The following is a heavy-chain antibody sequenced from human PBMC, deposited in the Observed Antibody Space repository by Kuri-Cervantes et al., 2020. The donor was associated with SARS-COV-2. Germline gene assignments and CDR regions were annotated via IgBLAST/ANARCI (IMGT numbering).Heavy chain of an antibody. D-gene: IGHD6-13*01. CDR3: AKMWGSGAIAAASYDY. Sequence: GESLKISCAASGFTFSHYGMHWVRQAPGKGLEWVAVISYDAYNKYHADSVKGRFTISRDSSKSTLYLQMNSLRTDDTAVYYCAKMWGSGAIAAASYDYWGQGTLVTVSS. CDR1: GFTFSHYG. CDR2: ISYDAYNK. V-gene: IGHV3-30*18. J-gene: IGHJ4*02.